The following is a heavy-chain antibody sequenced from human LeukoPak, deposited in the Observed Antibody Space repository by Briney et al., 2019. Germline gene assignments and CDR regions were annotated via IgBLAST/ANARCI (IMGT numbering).Heavy chain of an antibody. D-gene: IGHD3-10*01. V-gene: IGHV4-34*01. CDR1: GGSFSGYY. CDR3: AGDLWFGEIGMDV. J-gene: IGHJ6*02. Sequence: KSSETLSLTCAVYGGSFSGYYWSWIRQPPGKGLEWIGEINHSGSTNYNPSLKSRVTISVGTSKNQFSLKLSSVTAADTAVYYCAGDLWFGEIGMDVWGQGTTVTVSS. CDR2: INHSGST.